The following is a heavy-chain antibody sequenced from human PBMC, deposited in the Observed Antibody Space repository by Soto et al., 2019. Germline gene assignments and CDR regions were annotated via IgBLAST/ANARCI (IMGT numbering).Heavy chain of an antibody. CDR2: INHSGST. Sequence: PSETLSLTCAVYGGSFSGYYWSWIRQPPGKGLEWIGEINHSGSTNYNPSLKSRVTISVDTSKNQFSLKLSSVTAADTAVYYCARGLDFWSGYWYYFDYWGQGTLVTVSS. J-gene: IGHJ4*02. D-gene: IGHD3-3*01. V-gene: IGHV4-34*01. CDR3: ARGLDFWSGYWYYFDY. CDR1: GGSFSGYY.